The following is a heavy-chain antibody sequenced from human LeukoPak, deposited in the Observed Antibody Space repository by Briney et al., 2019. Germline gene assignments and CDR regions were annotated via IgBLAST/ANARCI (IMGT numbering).Heavy chain of an antibody. CDR1: GGSFSGYY. V-gene: IGHV4-34*01. Sequence: SETLSLTCAVYGGSFSGYYWSWIRQPPGKGLEWIGEINHSGSTNYNPSLKSRVTISVDTSKNQFSLKLSSVTAADTAVYYCARGAEYSSSWYVDYWGQGTLVTVSS. D-gene: IGHD6-13*01. J-gene: IGHJ4*02. CDR3: ARGAEYSSSWYVDY. CDR2: INHSGST.